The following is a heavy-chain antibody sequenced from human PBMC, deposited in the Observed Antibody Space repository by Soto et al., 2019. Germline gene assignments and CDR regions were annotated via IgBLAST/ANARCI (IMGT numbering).Heavy chain of an antibody. V-gene: IGHV3-23*01. CDR1: GFTFSSYA. Sequence: GGSLRLSCAASGFTFSSYAMSWVRQAPGKGLEWVSAISGSGGSTYYADSVKGRFTISRDNSKNTLYLQMNSLRAEDTAVYYCETYYDMLTGYYDAFDIWGQGTMVTVSS. CDR3: ETYYDMLTGYYDAFDI. D-gene: IGHD3-9*01. CDR2: ISGSGGST. J-gene: IGHJ3*02.